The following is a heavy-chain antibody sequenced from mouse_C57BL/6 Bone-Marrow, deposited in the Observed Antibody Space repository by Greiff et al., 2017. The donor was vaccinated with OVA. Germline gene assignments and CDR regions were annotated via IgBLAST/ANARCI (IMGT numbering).Heavy chain of an antibody. Sequence: VQLQQSGAELARPGASVKLSCKASGYTFTSYGISWVKQRTGQGLEWIGEIYPRSGNTYYNEKFKGKATLTADKSSSTAYMELRSLTSEDSAVYFCARVVPIDYGYDGWFAYWGQGTLVTVSA. V-gene: IGHV1-81*01. J-gene: IGHJ3*01. CDR2: IYPRSGNT. D-gene: IGHD2-2*01. CDR1: GYTFTSYG. CDR3: ARVVPIDYGYDGWFAY.